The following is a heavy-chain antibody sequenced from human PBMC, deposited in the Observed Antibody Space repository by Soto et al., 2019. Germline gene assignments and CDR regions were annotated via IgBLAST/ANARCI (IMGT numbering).Heavy chain of an antibody. Sequence: GGSLNLSCAAPGFTLGSKGIPWSAQAPGKGREGVAVISYDGSNKYYADSVKGRFTISRDNSKNTLYLQMNSLRAEDTAVYYCATEDSIAVASSYYYYYGMDAWGQGTTITVSS. CDR2: ISYDGSNK. D-gene: IGHD6-19*01. CDR1: GFTLGSKG. CDR3: ATEDSIAVASSYYYYYGMDA. V-gene: IGHV3-30*03. J-gene: IGHJ6*02.